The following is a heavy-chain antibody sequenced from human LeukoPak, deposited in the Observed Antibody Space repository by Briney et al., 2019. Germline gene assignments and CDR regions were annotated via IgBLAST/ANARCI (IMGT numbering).Heavy chain of an antibody. CDR1: AFTFSSYA. J-gene: IGHJ5*02. CDR3: AKDRAYCSGGSCRNWFDP. CDR2: ISGSGGST. D-gene: IGHD2-15*01. Sequence: GASLRLSCAASAFTFSSYAMSWVRQAPGKGVEWVSAISGSGGSTYYADSVKGRFTISRDNSKNTLYLQMNSLRAEDTAVYYCAKDRAYCSGGSCRNWFDPWGQGTLVTVSS. V-gene: IGHV3-23*01.